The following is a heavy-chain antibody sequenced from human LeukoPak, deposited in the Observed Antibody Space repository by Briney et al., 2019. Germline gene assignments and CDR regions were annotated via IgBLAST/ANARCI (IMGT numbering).Heavy chain of an antibody. J-gene: IGHJ4*02. CDR3: TKSGTAIVGTTAAYYFDY. CDR1: GFTFGDYA. V-gene: IGHV3-49*04. D-gene: IGHD1-26*01. CDR2: IRSIAYGGTA. Sequence: PGRTLRLSCTASGFTFGDYAMSWVRQAPGKGLEWVGFIRSIAYGGTAEYAASVKGRFTISRDDSKSIAYLQMNSLKTEDTAVYYCTKSGTAIVGTTAAYYFDYWGQGTLVTVSS.